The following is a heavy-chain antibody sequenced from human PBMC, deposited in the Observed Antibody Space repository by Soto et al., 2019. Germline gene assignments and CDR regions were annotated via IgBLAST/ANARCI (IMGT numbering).Heavy chain of an antibody. CDR2: IGSSGSTI. J-gene: IGHJ4*02. Sequence: NPGGSLRLSCAASGFTFSDYYMSWIRQAPGKGLEWVSYIGSSGSTIYYADSVKGRFTISRDNAKNSLYLQMNSLRAEDTAVYYCASFLTGYYYGSGSYYNAPPGYWGQGTLVTVSS. CDR3: ASFLTGYYYGSGSYYNAPPGY. V-gene: IGHV3-11*01. CDR1: GFTFSDYY. D-gene: IGHD3-10*01.